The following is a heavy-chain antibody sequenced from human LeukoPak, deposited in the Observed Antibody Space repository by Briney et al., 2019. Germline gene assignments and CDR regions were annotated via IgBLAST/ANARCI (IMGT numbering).Heavy chain of an antibody. V-gene: IGHV3-23*01. CDR2: ISDSGTST. Sequence: GGSLRLSCAASGFSFSSYAMTWVRQAPGKGLEWVSAISDSGTSTYYADSVKGRFSISRDNSKNTLYLQMNSLRADDTAVYYCARDRFGELLVDYWGQGTLVTVSS. CDR3: ARDRFGELLVDY. CDR1: GFSFSSYA. J-gene: IGHJ4*02. D-gene: IGHD3-10*01.